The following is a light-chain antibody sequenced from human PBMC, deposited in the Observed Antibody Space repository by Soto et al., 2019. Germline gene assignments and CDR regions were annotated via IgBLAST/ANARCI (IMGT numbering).Light chain of an antibody. J-gene: IGKJ4*01. V-gene: IGKV3-11*01. CDR1: QSVSNY. CDR3: QQRANWPPLT. CDR2: DAS. Sequence: EIVLTQSPATLSWSPGERATLSCRASQSVSNYLGWYQQRPGQAPRLLIYDASNRATGTPARFSGSGSGTDFTLTISSLEPEDFAIDYCQQRANWPPLTFGGGTKVE.